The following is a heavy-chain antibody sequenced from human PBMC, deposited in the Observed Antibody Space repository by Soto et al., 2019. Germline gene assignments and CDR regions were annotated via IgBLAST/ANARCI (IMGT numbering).Heavy chain of an antibody. J-gene: IGHJ4*02. CDR3: ARGHTYCLD. D-gene: IGHD2-8*02. Sequence: EVQLVESGGGLVKPGGSLRLSYAASGVTFSSYSMNWVRQAPGKGLEWVSSISSRSSYIYYADSVKGRFTIARDNAKNSPYLQMNSLRAEDTAVYYCARGHTYCLDWGQGTLVTVPS. CDR2: ISSRSSYI. CDR1: GVTFSSYS. V-gene: IGHV3-21*01.